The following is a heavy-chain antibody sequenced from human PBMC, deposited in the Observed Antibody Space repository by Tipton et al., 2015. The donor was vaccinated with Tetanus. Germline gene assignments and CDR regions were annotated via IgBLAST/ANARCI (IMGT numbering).Heavy chain of an antibody. V-gene: IGHV3-9*01. CDR1: GFTFDDYG. J-gene: IGHJ5*02. CDR3: AKGGWNYWFDP. Sequence: SLRLSCAASGFTFDDYGMHWVRQVPGKGLEWVSGITWNSGSIGYADSVKGRFTISRDNAKNSLYLQMNSLRAEDTAMYYCAKGGWNYWFDPWGQGTLVTVSS. D-gene: IGHD1-7*01. CDR2: ITWNSGSI.